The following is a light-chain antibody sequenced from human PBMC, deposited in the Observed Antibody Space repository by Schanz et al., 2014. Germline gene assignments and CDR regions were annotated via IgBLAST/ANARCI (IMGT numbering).Light chain of an antibody. V-gene: IGKV1-39*01. J-gene: IGKJ1*01. CDR2: AAS. Sequence: DIQITQSPSSLSASVGDRVTISCRASQSISSSLNWYQQKPGKAPNLLIYAASSLQSGVPSRFSGSGSGTDFTLTISSLQPEDFATYYCQQNYNAPWTFGQGTKVEVK. CDR3: QQNYNAPWT. CDR1: QSISSS.